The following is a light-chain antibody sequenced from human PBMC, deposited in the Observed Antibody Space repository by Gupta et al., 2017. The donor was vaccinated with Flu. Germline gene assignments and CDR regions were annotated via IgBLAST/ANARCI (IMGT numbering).Light chain of an antibody. CDR1: NLGDKF. V-gene: IGLV3-1*01. CDR3: QAWDSSTAGV. CDR2: QDT. J-gene: IGLJ3*02. Sequence: SYELTQPPSASVSSGQTASITCSGDNLGDKFACWYQQKPGQSPVVVMYQDTKRPSGIPERFSASNSGNTATLTISGTQAMDEGDYYCQAWDSSTAGVFGGGTKLTVL.